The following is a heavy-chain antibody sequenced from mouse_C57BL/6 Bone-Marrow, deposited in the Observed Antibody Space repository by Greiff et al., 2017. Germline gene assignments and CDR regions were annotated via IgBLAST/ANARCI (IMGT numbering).Heavy chain of an antibody. V-gene: IGHV6-6*01. Sequence: EVHLVESGGGLVQPGGSMKLSCAASGFTFSDAWMDWVRQSPEKGLEWVAEIRNKANNHATYYAESVKGRFTISRDDSKSSFYLKMNSLRAEDTGIYYCTRRYYGYDADYWGQGTTLTVSS. J-gene: IGHJ2*01. CDR2: IRNKANNHAT. CDR1: GFTFSDAW. D-gene: IGHD2-2*01. CDR3: TRRYYGYDADY.